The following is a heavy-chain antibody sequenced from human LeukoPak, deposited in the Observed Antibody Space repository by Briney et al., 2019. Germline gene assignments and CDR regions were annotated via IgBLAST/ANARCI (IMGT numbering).Heavy chain of an antibody. CDR3: ARFRTGMASKPFDY. CDR2: IKQDGSEK. V-gene: IGHV3-7*01. D-gene: IGHD5-24*01. Sequence: GGSLRLSCAASGFTFSSYWMSWARQAPGKGLEWVANIKQDGSEKYYVDSVKDRFTISRDNAKNSLYLQMNSLRAEDTAVYYCARFRTGMASKPFDYWGQGTLVTVSS. CDR1: GFTFSSYW. J-gene: IGHJ4*02.